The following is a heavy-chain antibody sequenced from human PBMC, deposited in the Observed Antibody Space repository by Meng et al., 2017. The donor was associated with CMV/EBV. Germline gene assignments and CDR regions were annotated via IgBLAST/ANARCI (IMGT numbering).Heavy chain of an antibody. J-gene: IGHJ4*02. CDR1: GFTFSSYS. V-gene: IGHV3-21*01. D-gene: IGHD2-2*01. Sequence: GESLKISCAASGFTFSSYSMNWVRQAPGKGLEWVSSISSSSSYIYYADSVKGRFTISRDNAKNSLYLQMNSLRAEDTAVYYCARDCSSTSRYSDNYWGQGTLVTVSS. CDR2: ISSSSSYI. CDR3: ARDCSSTSRYSDNY.